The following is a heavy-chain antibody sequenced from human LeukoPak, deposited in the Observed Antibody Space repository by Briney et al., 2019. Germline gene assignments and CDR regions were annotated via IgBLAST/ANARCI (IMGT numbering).Heavy chain of an antibody. CDR3: AKDLSGGSATFDY. J-gene: IGHJ4*02. CDR2: ISGSGGST. V-gene: IGHV3-23*01. D-gene: IGHD3-10*01. CDR1: GFTFSSYA. Sequence: PGGSLRLSCAASGFTFSSYAMSWVRQAPGKGLEWVSTISGSGGSTYYADSVKGRFTISRDNSKNTLYLQMNSLRAEDTAVYYCAKDLSGGSATFDYWGQGTLVTVSS.